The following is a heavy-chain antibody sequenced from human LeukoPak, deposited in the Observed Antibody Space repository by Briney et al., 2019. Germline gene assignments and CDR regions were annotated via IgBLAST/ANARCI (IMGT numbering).Heavy chain of an antibody. CDR2: ISDSGGST. V-gene: IGHV3-23*01. Sequence: PGGSLRLSCAVSGITISNYGMSWVRQAPGKGLEWVAGISDSGGSTNYADSVKGRFTISRDSPKNTLYLQMTSLRAEDTAVYFCAKRGVVIRVILVGFHKEAYYFDSWGQGALVTVSS. CDR1: GITISNYG. CDR3: AKRGVVIRVILVGFHKEAYYFDS. D-gene: IGHD3-22*01. J-gene: IGHJ4*02.